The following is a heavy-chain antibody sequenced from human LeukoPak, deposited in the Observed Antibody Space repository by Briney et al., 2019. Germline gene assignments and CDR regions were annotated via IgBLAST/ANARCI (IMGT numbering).Heavy chain of an antibody. CDR3: ARDSTSFNDAFDI. J-gene: IGHJ3*02. Sequence: SVKVSCKASGGTFSSYAISWVRQAPGHGLEWMGGIIPFFGTANYAQKFQGRVTITADESTSTAYMELSSLRSEDTAVYYCARDSTSFNDAFDIWGQGTMVTVSS. CDR2: IIPFFGTA. CDR1: GGTFSSYA. D-gene: IGHD2-2*01. V-gene: IGHV1-69*13.